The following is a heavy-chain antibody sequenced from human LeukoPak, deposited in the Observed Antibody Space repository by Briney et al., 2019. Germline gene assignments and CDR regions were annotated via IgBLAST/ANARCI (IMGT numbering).Heavy chain of an antibody. CDR3: ANSGSSWYGTDY. J-gene: IGHJ4*02. D-gene: IGHD6-13*01. CDR1: GFTFSSYA. Sequence: GGSLRLSCAASGFTFSSYAMHWVRQAPGKGLEWVAVISYDGSNKYYADSVKGRFTISRDNSKNTLYLQMNSLRAEDTAVYYCANSGSSWYGTDYWGQGTLVTVSS. CDR2: ISYDGSNK. V-gene: IGHV3-30-3*01.